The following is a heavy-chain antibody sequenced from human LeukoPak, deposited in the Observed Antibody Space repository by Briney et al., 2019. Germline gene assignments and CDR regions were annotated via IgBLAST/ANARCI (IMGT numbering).Heavy chain of an antibody. V-gene: IGHV3-30-3*01. CDR1: GVTFSSNA. D-gene: IGHD6-13*01. Sequence: GGSLRLSCVASGVTFSSNAMHWVRQAPGKGLEWVAVISYDGSNKYYADSVKGRFTISRDNSKNTLYLQMNSLRAEDTAVYYCARDPGTDYFDYWGQGTLVTVSS. CDR3: ARDPGTDYFDY. CDR2: ISYDGSNK. J-gene: IGHJ4*02.